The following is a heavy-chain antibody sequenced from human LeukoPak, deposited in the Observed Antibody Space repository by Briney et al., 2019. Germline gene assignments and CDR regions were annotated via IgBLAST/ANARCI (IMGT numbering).Heavy chain of an antibody. CDR1: GFTFSSYA. D-gene: IGHD3-22*01. J-gene: IGHJ6*03. V-gene: IGHV3-30*04. CDR3: ARGPDYSSSYYYYYYMDV. Sequence: GGSLRLSCVASGFTFSSYAMHWVRQAPGKGLEWVALISYDGSNKYNADSVKGRFTISRDNSKNTLYLQMNSLRAEDTAVYYCARGPDYSSSYYYYYYMDVWGKGTTVTVSS. CDR2: ISYDGSNK.